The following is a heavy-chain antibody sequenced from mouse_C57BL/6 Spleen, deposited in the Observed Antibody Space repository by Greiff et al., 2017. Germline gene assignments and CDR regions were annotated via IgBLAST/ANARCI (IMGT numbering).Heavy chain of an antibody. J-gene: IGHJ4*01. CDR2: IWSGGST. V-gene: IGHV2-2*01. CDR1: GFSLTSYG. D-gene: IGHD2-1*01. CDR3: ARKGVYYGNSYAMDY. Sequence: VHLVESGPGLVQPSQSLSITCTVSGFSLTSYGVHWVRQSPGKGLEWLGVIWSGGSTDYNAAFISRLSISKDNSKSQVFFKMNSLQADDTAIYYCARKGVYYGNSYAMDYWGQGTSVTVSS.